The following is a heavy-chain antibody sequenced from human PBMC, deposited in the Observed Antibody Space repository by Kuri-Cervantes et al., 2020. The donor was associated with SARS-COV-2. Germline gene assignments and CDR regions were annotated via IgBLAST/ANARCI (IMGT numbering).Heavy chain of an antibody. CDR3: VRFRYYDSSRHASDI. CDR2: INPNSGGT. D-gene: IGHD3-22*01. CDR1: GYTFTGYY. V-gene: IGHV1-2*02. J-gene: IGHJ3*02. Sequence: ASVKVSCKASGYTFTGYYMHWVRQAPGQGLEWMGWINPNSGGTNYAQKFQGRVTMTRDTSITTAYMELSRLRYDDTVVYYCVRFRYYDSSRHASDIWGQGTMVTVSS.